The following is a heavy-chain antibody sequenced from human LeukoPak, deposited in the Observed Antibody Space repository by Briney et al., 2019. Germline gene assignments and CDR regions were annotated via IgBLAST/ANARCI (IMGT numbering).Heavy chain of an antibody. CDR2: IYYSGST. V-gene: IGHV4-39*07. CDR1: GDSISTSSYY. Sequence: SETLSLTCSVSGDSISTSSYYWGWIRQPPGKGLEWIGTIYYSGSTYYNPSLKSRVTISVDTSKNQFSLKLSSVTAADTAVYYCARDSGYDFWSGYYTGDHYMDVWGKGTTVTVSS. J-gene: IGHJ6*03. D-gene: IGHD3-3*01. CDR3: ARDSGYDFWSGYYTGDHYMDV.